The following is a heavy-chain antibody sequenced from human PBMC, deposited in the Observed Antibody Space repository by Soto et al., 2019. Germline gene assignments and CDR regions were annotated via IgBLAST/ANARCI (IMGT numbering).Heavy chain of an antibody. Sequence: GGSLRLSCAASGFAFSGFAMSWVRQAPGKGLEWVSGISGSGGSTYYADSVKGRFTIPRDKSKDTLYLQMNSLRAEDTAVYYCAKDSGDTALAWGQGTPVTVSS. D-gene: IGHD5-18*01. CDR2: ISGSGGST. V-gene: IGHV3-23*01. J-gene: IGHJ5*02. CDR3: AKDSGDTALA. CDR1: GFAFSGFA.